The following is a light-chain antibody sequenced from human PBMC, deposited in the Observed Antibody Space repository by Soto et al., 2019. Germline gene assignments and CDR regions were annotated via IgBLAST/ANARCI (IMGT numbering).Light chain of an antibody. CDR3: QQYGSSPPIT. CDR2: GAS. V-gene: IGKV3-20*01. J-gene: IGKJ3*01. CDR1: QSVSSSY. Sequence: EIVLTQSPGTLSLSPGERATLSCRASQSVSSSYLAWYQQKHGQAPRLLIYGASSRATGIPDRFSGSGSGTDFTLTISRLEPEDFAVYYCQQYGSSPPITFGPGTKVDIK.